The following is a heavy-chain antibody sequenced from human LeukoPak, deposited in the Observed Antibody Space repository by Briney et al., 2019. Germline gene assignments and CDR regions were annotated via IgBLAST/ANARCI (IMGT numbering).Heavy chain of an antibody. J-gene: IGHJ4*02. CDR3: ASAPYYYDSSGYYYNY. Sequence: ASVKVSCKASGNTFTSYGISWVRQAPGQGLEWMGWISAYNGNTNYAQKLQGRVTMTTATSTSTAYMELRSLSSDDTAVYYCASAPYYYDSSGYYYNYWGQGTLVTVSS. CDR2: ISAYNGNT. D-gene: IGHD3-22*01. V-gene: IGHV1-18*01. CDR1: GNTFTSYG.